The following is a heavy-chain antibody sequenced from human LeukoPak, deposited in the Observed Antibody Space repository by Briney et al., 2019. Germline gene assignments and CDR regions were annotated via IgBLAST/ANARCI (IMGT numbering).Heavy chain of an antibody. J-gene: IGHJ4*02. CDR3: ARGSGHCDGFDY. CDR2: ISSSGSTI. D-gene: IGHD3-10*01. Sequence: PGGSLRLSCAASGFTFSDYYMSWIRQAPGKGLEWVSDISSSGSTIYYADSVRGRFTISRDNAKNSLFLQMNNLRAEDSAFYYCARGSGHCDGFDYWGQGTLVTVSS. CDR1: GFTFSDYY. V-gene: IGHV3-11*01.